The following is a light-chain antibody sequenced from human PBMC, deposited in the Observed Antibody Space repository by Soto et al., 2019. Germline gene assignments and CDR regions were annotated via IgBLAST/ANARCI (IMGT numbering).Light chain of an antibody. CDR2: GTS. CDR3: QQYNKWPYT. CDR1: QSVVRN. J-gene: IGKJ2*01. Sequence: EIVMTQSPVALSVSPGESAALSCRASQSVVRNFAWYQQRPGQAPRVLIYGTSTRATGVPARFSGSGSGTDFTLTISSRQSEDFAVYYCQQYNKWPYTFGQGTRLEIK. V-gene: IGKV3-15*01.